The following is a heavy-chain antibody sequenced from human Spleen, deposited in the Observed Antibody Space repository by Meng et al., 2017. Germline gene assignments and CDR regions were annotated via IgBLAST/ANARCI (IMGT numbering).Heavy chain of an antibody. CDR1: GYPFPDYW. J-gene: IGHJ4*02. D-gene: IGHD6-13*01. CDR2: INPKSGDT. CDR3: ARDEDISAAGKLFGDY. V-gene: IGHV1-2*06. Sequence: QVHVVQSGAGGQKPGASVNVSFKASGYPFPDYWLHWVRRAPGQGLEWMGRINPKSGDTHYAQRFQGRVTMTGDTSISTAYMELSGLRSDDTAMYYCARDEDISAAGKLFGDYWGQGTLVTVSS.